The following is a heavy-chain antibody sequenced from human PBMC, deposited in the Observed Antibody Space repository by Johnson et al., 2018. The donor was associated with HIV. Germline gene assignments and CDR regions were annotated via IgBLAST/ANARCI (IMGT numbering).Heavy chain of an antibody. J-gene: IGHJ3*02. CDR3: ARDPHGGYCSSSSCYGGDAFDI. CDR2: ISYDGSNT. CDR1: GFTLSNYG. V-gene: IGHV3-30*03. Sequence: QVQLVESGGGVVQPGRSLRLSCAASGFTLSNYGIHWVRQAPGQGLEWVALISYDGSNTYYADSVKGRFTISRDNSKNTLHLQMNSLSAEDTAVYYCARDPHGGYCSSSSCYGGDAFDIWGQGTMVIVS. D-gene: IGHD2-2*01.